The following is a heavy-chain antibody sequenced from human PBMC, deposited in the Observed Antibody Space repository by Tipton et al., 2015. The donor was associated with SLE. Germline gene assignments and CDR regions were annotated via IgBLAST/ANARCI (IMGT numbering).Heavy chain of an antibody. J-gene: IGHJ3*02. Sequence: VQLVQSGAEMKKPGESLKISCKGSGYSFTTYWIAWVRQMPGKGLEWMGIIYPGDSDARYSPSFQGQVTISADKSINTAYLQWSSLKASDTAMYYCARPPGVVVTTGGAFDIWGQGTMVTVSS. V-gene: IGHV5-51*01. CDR2: IYPGDSDA. CDR1: GYSFTTYW. D-gene: IGHD3-22*01. CDR3: ARPPGVVVTTGGAFDI.